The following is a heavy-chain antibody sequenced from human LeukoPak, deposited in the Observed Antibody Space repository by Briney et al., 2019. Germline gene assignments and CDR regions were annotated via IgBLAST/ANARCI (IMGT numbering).Heavy chain of an antibody. V-gene: IGHV4-31*03. D-gene: IGHD3-10*01. CDR1: GGSISSGGYY. CDR3: ARVNYGSATKEDY. J-gene: IGHJ4*02. Sequence: SQTLSLTCTVSGGSISSGGYYWSWIRQHPGKGLEWIGYIYYSGSTYYNPSLKSRVTISVDTSKNQFSLKLSSVTAADTAVYYCARVNYGSATKEDYWGQGTLVTVSS. CDR2: IYYSGST.